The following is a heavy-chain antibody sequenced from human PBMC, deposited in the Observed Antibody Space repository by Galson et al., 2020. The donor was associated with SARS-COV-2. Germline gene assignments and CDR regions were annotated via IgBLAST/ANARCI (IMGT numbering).Heavy chain of an antibody. CDR2: IWYDGSNK. J-gene: IGHJ6*02. D-gene: IGHD2-8*01. Sequence: TGGSLRLSCAASGFTFSSYGMHWVRQAPGKGLEWVAVIWYDGSNKYYADSVTGRFTISRDNSKNTLYLQMNSLRAEDTAVYYCAREGDCTNGVCYGMDVWGQGTTVTVSS. V-gene: IGHV3-33*01. CDR3: AREGDCTNGVCYGMDV. CDR1: GFTFSSYG.